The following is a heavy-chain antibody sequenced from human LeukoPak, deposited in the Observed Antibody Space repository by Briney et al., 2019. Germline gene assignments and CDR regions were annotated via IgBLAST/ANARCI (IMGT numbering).Heavy chain of an antibody. CDR1: GGSISSYY. CDR3: ARDRYYGDTYYYYYYYMDV. J-gene: IGHJ6*03. D-gene: IGHD4-17*01. V-gene: IGHV4-4*07. Sequence: SETLSLTCTVSGGSISSYYWSWIRQPPGKGLEWIGRIYTSGSTNYNPSLKSRVTMSVDTSKNQFSLKLSSVTAADTAVYYCARDRYYGDTYYYYYYYMDVWGKGTTVTISS. CDR2: IYTSGST.